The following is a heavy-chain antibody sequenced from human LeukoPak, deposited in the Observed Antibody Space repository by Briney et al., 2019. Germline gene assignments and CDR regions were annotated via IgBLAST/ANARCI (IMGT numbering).Heavy chain of an antibody. D-gene: IGHD6-13*01. V-gene: IGHV3-23*01. CDR2: ISGSGGST. CDR3: AKGYSSSWYDPFDY. CDR1: GFTVSSHA. J-gene: IGHJ4*02. Sequence: GGSLRLSCAASGFTVSSHAMSWVRQAPGKGLEWVSGISGSGGSTYYADSVKGRFTISRDNSKKTLYLQMNSLRAEDTAIYYCAKGYSSSWYDPFDYWGQGTLVTVSS.